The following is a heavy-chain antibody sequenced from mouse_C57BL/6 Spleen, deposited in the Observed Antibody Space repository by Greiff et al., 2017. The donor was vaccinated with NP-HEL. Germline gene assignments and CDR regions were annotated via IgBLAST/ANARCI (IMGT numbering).Heavy chain of an antibody. Sequence: EVQVVESGGGLVQSGRSLRLSCATSGFTFSDFYMEWVRQGPGKGLEWIAASRNKANDYTTEYSASVKGRFIVSRDTSQSILYLQMNALRAEDTAIYYCARNYYGSSSYWYFDVWGTGTTVTVSS. CDR2: SRNKANDYTT. CDR1: GFTFSDFY. J-gene: IGHJ1*03. CDR3: ARNYYGSSSYWYFDV. D-gene: IGHD1-1*01. V-gene: IGHV7-1*01.